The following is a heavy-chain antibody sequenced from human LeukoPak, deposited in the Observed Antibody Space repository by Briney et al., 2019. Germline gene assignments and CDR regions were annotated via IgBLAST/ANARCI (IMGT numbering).Heavy chain of an antibody. CDR1: GYTLTELS. D-gene: IGHD5-18*01. CDR2: FDPEDGET. J-gene: IGHJ3*02. V-gene: IGHV1-24*01. CDR3: ARVGGYNDAFDI. Sequence: ASVKVSCKVSGYTLTELSMHWVRQAPGKGLEWTGGFDPEDGETIYAQKFQGRVTMTEDTSTDTAYMELRSLRSDDTAVYYCARVGGYNDAFDIWGQGTMVTVSS.